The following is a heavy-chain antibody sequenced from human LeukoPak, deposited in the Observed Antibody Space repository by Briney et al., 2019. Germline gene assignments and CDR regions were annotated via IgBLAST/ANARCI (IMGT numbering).Heavy chain of an antibody. CDR2: IYYSGST. CDR3: ASMLVTTVIPDY. J-gene: IGHJ4*02. CDR1: GGSISSYY. D-gene: IGHD4-17*01. V-gene: IGHV4-59*08. Sequence: PSETLSLTCTVSGGSISSYYWSWIRQPPGKGLEWIGYIYYSGSTNYNPSLKSRVTISVDTSKNQFSLKLSSVTAADTAVYYCASMLVTTVIPDYWGQGTLVTVSS.